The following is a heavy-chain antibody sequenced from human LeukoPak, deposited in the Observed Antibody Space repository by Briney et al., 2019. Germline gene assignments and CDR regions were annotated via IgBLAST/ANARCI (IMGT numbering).Heavy chain of an antibody. Sequence: GGSLRLSCAASGFTFSRYNMNWIRHTPGKGLEWVAYINSGSSSIHYADSVKGRFTISRDNAKNLLYLQMDNLRAEDTAAYYCTPYSSSPVDSWGQGALVTISS. J-gene: IGHJ4*02. CDR2: INSGSSSI. D-gene: IGHD6-6*01. CDR3: TPYSSSPVDS. CDR1: GFTFSRYN. V-gene: IGHV3-48*01.